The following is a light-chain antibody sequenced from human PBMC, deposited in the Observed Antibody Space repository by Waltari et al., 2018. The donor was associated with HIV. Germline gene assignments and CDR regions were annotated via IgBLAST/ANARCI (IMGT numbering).Light chain of an antibody. J-gene: IGLJ1*01. V-gene: IGLV2-14*01. CDR1: SNDVGCYNY. Sequence: QSALTPPASVSGSPGQSITISWTGTSNDVGCYNYVSWYQQHPGKAPTLMIYEVSKRPSGVSNLFSGSKSGNTASLTISGLQAEDEADYYCSSYTSSSTYVFGTGTKVTVL. CDR2: EVS. CDR3: SSYTSSSTYV.